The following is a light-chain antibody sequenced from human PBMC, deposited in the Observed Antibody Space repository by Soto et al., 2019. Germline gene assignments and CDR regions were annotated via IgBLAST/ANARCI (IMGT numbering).Light chain of an antibody. J-gene: IGKJ5*01. Sequence: EMVMTQSPATLSVSPGERTTLSCRSSQSISRYLAWYQQKPGQGPRLLIYGASSRATGIPPRFSGSGSGTDFTLTISSLEPDDSAVYFCQQRGEWPPGATFGQGTRLEIK. CDR2: GAS. CDR1: QSISRY. CDR3: QQRGEWPPGAT. V-gene: IGKV3-11*01.